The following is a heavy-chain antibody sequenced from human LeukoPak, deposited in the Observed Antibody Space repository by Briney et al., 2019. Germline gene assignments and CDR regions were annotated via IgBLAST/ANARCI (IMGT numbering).Heavy chain of an antibody. D-gene: IGHD2-2*01. Sequence: ASVKVSCKASGYTFTSYGITWVRQAPGQGLEWMGWISAYNGNTNYAQKLQGRVTMTTDTSTSTAYLDLRSLRSDDTAVFYCARAEQYQLLLHWGQGTLVTVSS. CDR3: ARAEQYQLLLH. CDR2: ISAYNGNT. V-gene: IGHV1-18*01. CDR1: GYTFTSYG. J-gene: IGHJ4*02.